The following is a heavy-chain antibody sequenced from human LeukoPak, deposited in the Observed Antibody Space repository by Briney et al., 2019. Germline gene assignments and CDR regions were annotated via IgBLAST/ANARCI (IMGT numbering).Heavy chain of an antibody. CDR3: ARDLDSSGYYHVVDS. V-gene: IGHV3-23*01. CDR1: GFIFSSYA. Sequence: GGSLRLSCAASGFIFSSYAMTWVRQAPGKGLEWVSGISGSGGNTYYADSLKGRFTISRDNSKNTLSLHMNSLRAEDTAVYYCARDLDSSGYYHVVDSWGQGALVTVSS. J-gene: IGHJ4*02. CDR2: ISGSGGNT. D-gene: IGHD3-22*01.